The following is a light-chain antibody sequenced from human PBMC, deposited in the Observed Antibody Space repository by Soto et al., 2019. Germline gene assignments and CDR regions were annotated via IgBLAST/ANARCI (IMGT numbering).Light chain of an antibody. CDR2: AAS. V-gene: IGKV3-15*01. CDR3: QQYNNWPVT. Sequence: EIVMTQSPATLSVSPGERATLSCRASQHINNNLAWYQQKPGQAPRLLIYAASTWATGVPARFSGSGSGTEFTLTISSLQSEDFAVYYCQQYNNWPVTFGGGTKVEI. J-gene: IGKJ4*01. CDR1: QHINNN.